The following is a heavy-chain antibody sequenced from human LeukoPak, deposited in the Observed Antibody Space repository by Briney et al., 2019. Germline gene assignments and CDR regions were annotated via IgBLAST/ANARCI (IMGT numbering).Heavy chain of an antibody. D-gene: IGHD2-21*01. J-gene: IGHJ4*02. CDR2: IYTTGNT. V-gene: IGHV3-53*01. CDR3: ARRAGDSSHPYDY. Sequence: SGGSLRLSCTVSGFTVSSNSMSWLRHAPGKGLEWVSFIYTTGNTHNSDSVKGRFTISRDSSKNTLYLQMNSLRAEDTAVYYCARRAGDSSHPYDYWGQGTLVTVSS. CDR1: GFTVSSNS.